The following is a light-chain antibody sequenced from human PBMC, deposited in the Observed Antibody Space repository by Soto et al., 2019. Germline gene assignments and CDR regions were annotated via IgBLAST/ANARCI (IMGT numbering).Light chain of an antibody. CDR1: SSNIGAYYD. J-gene: IGLJ2*01. V-gene: IGLV1-40*01. CDR3: QSYDSSLSVHII. CDR2: GNS. Sequence: QSVLTQPPSVSGAPGQRVTISCTGNSSNIGAYYDVHWYQQLPGKGPKLLIYGNSNRPSGVPDRFSGSKSGTSASLAITGLQAEDEADYYCQSYDSSLSVHIIFGGGTKLTVL.